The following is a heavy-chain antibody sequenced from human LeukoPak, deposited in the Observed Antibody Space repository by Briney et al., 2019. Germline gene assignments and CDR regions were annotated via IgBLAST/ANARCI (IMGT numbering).Heavy chain of an antibody. CDR1: GGTFSSYA. CDR2: ISAYNGNT. Sequence: ASVKVSCKASGGTFSSYAISWVRQAPGQGLEWMGWISAYNGNTNYAQKLQGRVTMTTDTSTSTAYMELRSLRSDDTAVYYCARGGVPAAVPFYSYFDLWGRGTLVTVSS. D-gene: IGHD2-2*01. J-gene: IGHJ2*01. CDR3: ARGGVPAAVPFYSYFDL. V-gene: IGHV1-18*01.